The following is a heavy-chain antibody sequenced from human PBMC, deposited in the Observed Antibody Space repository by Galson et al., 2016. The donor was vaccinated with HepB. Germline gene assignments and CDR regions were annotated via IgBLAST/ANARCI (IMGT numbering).Heavy chain of an antibody. Sequence: QSGAEVKKPGESLRISCYLSGATVINSWISWVRQVPGKGLEWMGRVDATNSYTFYSPSFQGRVTISADKSINTAYLQWSSLKPSDTAIYFCAETVLTAVGDWFDPWGQGTLVTVSS. J-gene: IGHJ5*02. CDR3: AETVLTAVGDWFDP. V-gene: IGHV5-10-1*01. CDR1: GATVINSW. D-gene: IGHD7-27*01. CDR2: VDATNSYT.